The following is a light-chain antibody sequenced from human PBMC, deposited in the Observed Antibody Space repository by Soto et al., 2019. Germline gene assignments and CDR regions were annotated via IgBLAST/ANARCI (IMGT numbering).Light chain of an antibody. Sequence: EIVLTQSSGTLSLSLGERATLSCRASQSVSNNYLAWYQQKPGQAPRLLIYGASNRATGIPDRFSGSGSGTDFTLTISRLEPEDFSGYYCQQYGSSGTFGQGTKVDIK. CDR1: QSVSNNY. CDR3: QQYGSSGT. J-gene: IGKJ1*01. V-gene: IGKV3-20*01. CDR2: GAS.